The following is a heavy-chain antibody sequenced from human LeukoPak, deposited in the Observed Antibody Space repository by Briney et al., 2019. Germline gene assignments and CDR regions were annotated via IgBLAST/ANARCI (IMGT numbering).Heavy chain of an antibody. D-gene: IGHD2-2*01. CDR1: GYTFTGYY. CDR3: AREGRDAHAFDI. J-gene: IGHJ3*02. Sequence: GASVKVSCKASGYTFTGYYMHWVRQAPGQGLEWMGWINPSSGGTNYAQKFQGRVTMTRDTSISTAYMELSRLRSDDTAVYYCAREGRDAHAFDIWGQGTMVTVSS. V-gene: IGHV1-2*02. CDR2: INPSSGGT.